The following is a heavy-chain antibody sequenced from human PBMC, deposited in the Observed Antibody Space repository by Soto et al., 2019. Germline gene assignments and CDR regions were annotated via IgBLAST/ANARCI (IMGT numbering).Heavy chain of an antibody. V-gene: IGHV1-2*04. Sequence: ASVKVSCKASGYTFTGYYMHWVRQAPGQGLEWMGWINPNSGGTNYAQKFQGWVTMTRDTSISTAYMELSRLRSDDTAVYYCAREVSSGWGYWFDPWGQGTLVTVSS. J-gene: IGHJ5*02. CDR2: INPNSGGT. CDR3: AREVSSGWGYWFDP. D-gene: IGHD6-19*01. CDR1: GYTFTGYY.